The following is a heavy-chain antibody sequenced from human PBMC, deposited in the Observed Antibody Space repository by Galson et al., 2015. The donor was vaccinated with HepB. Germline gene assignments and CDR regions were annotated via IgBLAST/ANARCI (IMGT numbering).Heavy chain of an antibody. J-gene: IGHJ6*02. CDR2: IYHSGST. D-gene: IGHD3-9*01. V-gene: IGHV4-4*02. CDR3: ARDSHDILTGYFDYYYYYGMDV. CDR1: GGSISSSNW. Sequence: ETLSLTCAVSGGSISSSNWWSWVRQPPGKGLEWIGEIYHSGSTNYNPSLKSRVTISVDKSKNQFSLKLSSVTAADTAVYYCARDSHDILTGYFDYYYYYGMDVWGQGTTVTVSS.